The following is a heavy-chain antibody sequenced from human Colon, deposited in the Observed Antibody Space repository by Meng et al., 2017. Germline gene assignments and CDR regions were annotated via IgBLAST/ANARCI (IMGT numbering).Heavy chain of an antibody. J-gene: IGHJ4*02. CDR2: IYYSGST. V-gene: IGHV4-39*06. CDR1: GGSISSSSYY. CDR3: ARVRRGYSYGLDY. Sequence: SETLSLTCTVSGGSISSSSYYWGWIRQPPGKGLEWIGSIYYSGSTYCNPSLKSRVTISVDTSKNQFPLKLSSVTAADTAVYYCARVRRGYSYGLDYWGQGTLVTVSS. D-gene: IGHD5-18*01.